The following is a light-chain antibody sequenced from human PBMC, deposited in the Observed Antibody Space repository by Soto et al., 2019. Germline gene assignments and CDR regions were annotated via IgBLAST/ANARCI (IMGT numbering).Light chain of an antibody. Sequence: EIVMTQSPATLSVSPGERATLSCRASQTVYTTLAWYQQKPGQAPRLLIYGASTRATGIPARFCGTGSATEFTLTISSLQSEDSAVYYCQQYSKWPLTFGGGTKVEI. CDR3: QQYSKWPLT. CDR1: QTVYTT. CDR2: GAS. J-gene: IGKJ4*01. V-gene: IGKV3-15*01.